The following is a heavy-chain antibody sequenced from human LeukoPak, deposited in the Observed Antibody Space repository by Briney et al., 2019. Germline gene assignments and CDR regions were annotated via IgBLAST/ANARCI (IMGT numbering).Heavy chain of an antibody. CDR2: IYYSGST. Sequence: SETLSLTCAVYGGSFSGYYWSWIRQPPGKGLEWIGYIYYSGSTNYNPSLKSRVTISVDTSKNQFSLKLSSVTAADTAVYYCARDLAAAAGHDAFDIWGQGTMVTVSS. CDR1: GGSFSGYY. J-gene: IGHJ3*02. CDR3: ARDLAAAAGHDAFDI. D-gene: IGHD6-13*01. V-gene: IGHV4-59*01.